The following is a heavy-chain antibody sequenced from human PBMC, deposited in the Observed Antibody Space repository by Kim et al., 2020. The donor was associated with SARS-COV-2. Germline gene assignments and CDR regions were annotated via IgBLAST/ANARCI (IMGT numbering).Heavy chain of an antibody. Sequence: SVKVSCKASGGTFSSYAISWVRQAPGQGLEWMGGIIPIFGTANYAQKFQGRVTITADESTSTAYMELSSLRSEDTAVYYCATPGYYDSSGYKGSAFDIWGQGTMVTVSS. CDR1: GGTFSSYA. D-gene: IGHD3-22*01. CDR3: ATPGYYDSSGYKGSAFDI. V-gene: IGHV1-69*13. J-gene: IGHJ3*02. CDR2: IIPIFGTA.